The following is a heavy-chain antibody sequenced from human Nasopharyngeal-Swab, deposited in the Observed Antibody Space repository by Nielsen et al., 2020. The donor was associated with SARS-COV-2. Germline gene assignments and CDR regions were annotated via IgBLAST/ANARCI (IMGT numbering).Heavy chain of an antibody. CDR3: ARIPADVVVPAARWWGFDY. CDR2: IYHSEST. V-gene: IGHV4-4*02. Sequence: WIRQPPGKGLEWIGEIYHSESTNYNPSLKSRVTISVDKSKNQFSLKLSSVTAADTAVYYCARIPADVVVPAARWWGFDYWGQGTLVTVSS. D-gene: IGHD2-2*01. J-gene: IGHJ4*02.